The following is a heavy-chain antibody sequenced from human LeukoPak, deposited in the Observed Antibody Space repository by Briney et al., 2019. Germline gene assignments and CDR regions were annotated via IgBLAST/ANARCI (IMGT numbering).Heavy chain of an antibody. CDR2: MSAYNGDT. D-gene: IGHD2-21*02. J-gene: IGHJ3*02. V-gene: IGHV1-18*01. Sequence: GASVKVSCKASGYTFTIYGINWVRQAPGQGLEWMGWMSAYNGDTNYAQKFQGRVTMTTDTSTSTAYMELRSLRSDDTAIYYCARDCGGDCSEAFDIWGQGTMVTVSS. CDR1: GYTFTIYG. CDR3: ARDCGGDCSEAFDI.